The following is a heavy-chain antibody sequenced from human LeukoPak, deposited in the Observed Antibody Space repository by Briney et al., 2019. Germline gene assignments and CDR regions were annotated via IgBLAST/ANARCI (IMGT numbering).Heavy chain of an antibody. J-gene: IGHJ4*02. CDR2: IYYSGST. CDR3: ARLGGTTGD. CDR1: GGSISNYY. D-gene: IGHD4-17*01. Sequence: SETLSLTCTVSGGSISNYYWTWIRQPPGKGLEWIGYIYYSGSTNYNPSLKSRVTISVDTSKNQFSLKLSSVTAADTAVYYCARLGGTTGDWGQGTLVTVSS. V-gene: IGHV4-59*08.